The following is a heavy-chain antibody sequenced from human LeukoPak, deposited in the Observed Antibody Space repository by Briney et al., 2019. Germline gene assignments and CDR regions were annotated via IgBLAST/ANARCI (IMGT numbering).Heavy chain of an antibody. CDR1: GFTFSSYA. J-gene: IGHJ4*02. V-gene: IGHV3-23*01. CDR2: ISGSGGST. D-gene: IGHD4-11*01. CDR3: SKDRAYDYTSPKYYFDY. Sequence: GGSLRLSCAASGFTFSSYAMSWVRQAPGKGLEWVSAISGSGGSTYYADSVKGRFTISRDNSKNPLYLQMNRLRAEGTAVYYCSKDRAYDYTSPKYYFDYWGQGTLVTVSS.